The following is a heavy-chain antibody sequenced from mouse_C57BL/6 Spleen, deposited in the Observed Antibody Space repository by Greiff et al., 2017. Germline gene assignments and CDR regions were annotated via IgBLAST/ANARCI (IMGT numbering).Heavy chain of an antibody. V-gene: IGHV14-4*01. CDR1: GFNIKDDY. CDR2: IDPENGDT. J-gene: IGHJ2*01. CDR3: TTRYSNPFDY. Sequence: VQLQQSGAELVRPGASVKLSCTASGFNIKDDYMHWVKQRPEQGLEWIGWIDPENGDTEYASKFQGKATITADTSSNTAYLQLSSLTSEDTAVYYCTTRYSNPFDYWGQGTTLTVAS. D-gene: IGHD2-5*01.